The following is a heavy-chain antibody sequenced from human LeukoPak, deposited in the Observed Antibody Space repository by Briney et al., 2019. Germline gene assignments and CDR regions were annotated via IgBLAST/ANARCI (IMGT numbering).Heavy chain of an antibody. J-gene: IGHJ3*02. D-gene: IGHD2-2*01. V-gene: IGHV3-30*01. CDR2: ISYDGINK. Sequence: GRSLRLSCAASGLTFSKYAMHGVRQAPRKGIDWVAVISYDGINKYSADSLKGRFTISRDNAKNTLSLQKNSLRAEDTAVYYCAREGYCSSTNCPRAFDIWGQGTMVTVCS. CDR3: AREGYCSSTNCPRAFDI. CDR1: GLTFSKYA.